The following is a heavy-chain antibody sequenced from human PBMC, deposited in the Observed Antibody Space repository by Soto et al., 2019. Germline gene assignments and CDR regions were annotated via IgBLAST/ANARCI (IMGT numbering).Heavy chain of an antibody. J-gene: IGHJ3*02. Sequence: QVQLVQSGAEVKKPGSSVKVSCKTSGGTFSRYTINWVQQAPGQGLEWMGRIYPFLGVVNYAQKFKGRVTISAAKSTSTAYLELRSLRSEDTAVFFCARSRGYETDASDIWGQGTTVTVSS. V-gene: IGHV1-69*02. D-gene: IGHD5-12*01. CDR2: IYPFLGVV. CDR1: GGTFSRYT. CDR3: ARSRGYETDASDI.